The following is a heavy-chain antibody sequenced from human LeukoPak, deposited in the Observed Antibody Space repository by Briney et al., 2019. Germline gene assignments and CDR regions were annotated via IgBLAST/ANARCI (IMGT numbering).Heavy chain of an antibody. CDR2: IGGSGGST. Sequence: GGSLRLSCAASGFTFSGYAMSWVRQAPGKGLEWVSAIGGSGGSTYYADSVKGRFTISRDNSKNTLYLQMNSLRAEDTAVYYCAKSPVAGTSGDFDYWGQGTLVTVSS. V-gene: IGHV3-23*01. CDR3: AKSPVAGTSGDFDY. J-gene: IGHJ4*02. CDR1: GFTFSGYA. D-gene: IGHD6-19*01.